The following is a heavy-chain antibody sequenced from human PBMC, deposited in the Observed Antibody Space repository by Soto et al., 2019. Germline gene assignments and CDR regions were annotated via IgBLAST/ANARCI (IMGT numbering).Heavy chain of an antibody. CDR1: GFSFSGSA. J-gene: IGHJ4*02. CDR2: IRSKANGYGT. Sequence: EVQLVESGGGLVQPGGSLNLSCAASGFSFSGSAMHWVRQASGIGPEWVGRIRSKANGYGTTYAASVKGRFTISRDDSKNTAYLQMNSLKTDDTAMYYCTTAAYIYCGTSGCSDNWGQGTLVTVSS. CDR3: TTAAYIYCGTSGCSDN. D-gene: IGHD2-21*01. V-gene: IGHV3-73*01.